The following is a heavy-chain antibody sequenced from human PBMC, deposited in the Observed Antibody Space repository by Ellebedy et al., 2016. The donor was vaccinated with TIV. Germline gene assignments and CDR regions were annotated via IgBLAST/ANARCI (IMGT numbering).Heavy chain of an antibody. D-gene: IGHD1-14*01. Sequence: GESLKISCAASGFSVTTNYMSWVRQAPGKGLPWVSVTNGDGRTHYADSLKGRFTISRDSSKNTLYLQMNSLRPEDTAVYFCARDLNQWGQGTLVTVSS. J-gene: IGHJ4*02. V-gene: IGHV3-53*05. CDR2: TNGDGRT. CDR3: ARDLNQ. CDR1: GFSVTTNY.